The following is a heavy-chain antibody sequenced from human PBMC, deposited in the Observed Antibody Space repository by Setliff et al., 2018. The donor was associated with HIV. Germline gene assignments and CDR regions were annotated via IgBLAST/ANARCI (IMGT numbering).Heavy chain of an antibody. V-gene: IGHV3-74*01. J-gene: IGHJ3*01. CDR3: ARILVGGTRAFDV. D-gene: IGHD1-26*01. CDR2: NGNDGSST. CDR1: GFTFSNYW. Sequence: GGSLRLSCVASGFTFSNYWMHWVRQAPGKGLVWVSRNGNDGSSTDYADSVKGRFTISRDSAKNTLYLQMNSLRAEDTAVYYCARILVGGTRAFDVWGQGTMVTVSS.